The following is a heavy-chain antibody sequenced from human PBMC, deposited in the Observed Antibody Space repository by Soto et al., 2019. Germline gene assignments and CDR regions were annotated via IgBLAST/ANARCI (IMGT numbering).Heavy chain of an antibody. Sequence: PGGSLRLSCAASGFTFSSYGMHWVRQAPGKGLEWVANIKQGGTETYYVDSVKGRFTISKDNAQNSLYLQMNSLRVEDTALYYCASLDTARVETAGYWGQGTLVTVSS. V-gene: IGHV3-7*01. CDR1: GFTFSSYG. CDR2: IKQGGTET. CDR3: ASLDTARVETAGY. J-gene: IGHJ4*02. D-gene: IGHD5-18*01.